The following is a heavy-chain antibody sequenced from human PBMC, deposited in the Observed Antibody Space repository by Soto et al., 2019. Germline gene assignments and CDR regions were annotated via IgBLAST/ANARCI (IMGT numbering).Heavy chain of an antibody. CDR1: GYSFTNYW. V-gene: IGHV5-51*01. CDR2: IYPGDSNT. CDR3: ERKGYCSNNACYTVDY. Sequence: GESLKISCTGSGYSFTNYWIGWVRQMPGKGLEWMGIIYPGDSNTRYSPSFQGQVTISADKSISTAYLQWSSLKASETAMYFCERKGYCSNNACYTVDYWGQGTLVTVSS. J-gene: IGHJ4*02. D-gene: IGHD2-2*02.